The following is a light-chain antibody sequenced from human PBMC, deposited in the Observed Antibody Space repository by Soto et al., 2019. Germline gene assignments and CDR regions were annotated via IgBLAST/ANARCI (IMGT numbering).Light chain of an antibody. J-gene: IGKJ1*01. V-gene: IGKV3-15*01. Sequence: EIVMTQSPATLSVSPGERATLSGRASQSVSSTLACYQQKPGQAPRLLIYGESTRTTGIQARFSGSWSGTVFTLTISSLQSEEYAVFYCQQYTNWPLTFGQGTKVEV. CDR2: GES. CDR1: QSVSST. CDR3: QQYTNWPLT.